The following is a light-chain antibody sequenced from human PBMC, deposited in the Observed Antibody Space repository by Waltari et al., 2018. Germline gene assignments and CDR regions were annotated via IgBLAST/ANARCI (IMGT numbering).Light chain of an antibody. CDR1: DIGSKR. V-gene: IGLV3-21*03. CDR3: QVWDSSTSEVV. CDR2: DDS. Sequence: SYVLIQPPSVSLAPGKTARITCGGNDIGSKRGHWYQQKPGPAPLLVGSDDSDRPSGIPERFSGSNSGNTATLTVYRVEAGDEADYYCQVWDSSTSEVVFGGGTKLTVL. J-gene: IGLJ2*01.